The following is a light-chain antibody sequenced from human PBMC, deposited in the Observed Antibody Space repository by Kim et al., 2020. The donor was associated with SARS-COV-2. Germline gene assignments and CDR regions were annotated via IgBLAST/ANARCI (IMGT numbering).Light chain of an antibody. Sequence: QAVVTQEPSLTVSPGGTVTLTCGSSTGPVTTDPYPYWFQQKPGQAPRTLIYDTHNKHSWTPARFSASLLGGKAALTLSGAQPEDDSDYYGSLSYSDGPVFSGGTQLTVL. CDR1: TGPVTTDPY. V-gene: IGLV7-46*01. J-gene: IGLJ3*02. CDR3: SLSYSDGPV. CDR2: DTH.